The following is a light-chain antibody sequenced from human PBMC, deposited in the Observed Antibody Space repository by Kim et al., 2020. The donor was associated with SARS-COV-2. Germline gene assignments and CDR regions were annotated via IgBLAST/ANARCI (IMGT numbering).Light chain of an antibody. CDR2: YKSDSDK. CDR3: MIWYSSAWV. Sequence: NCTLRSGINVGIYRIYWYQQKPGSPPQYLLGYKSDSDKQQGSGVPSRFSGSKDASANAGILLISGLQSEDEADYFCMIWYSSAWVFGGGTKLTVL. CDR1: SGINVGIYR. V-gene: IGLV5-45*01. J-gene: IGLJ3*02.